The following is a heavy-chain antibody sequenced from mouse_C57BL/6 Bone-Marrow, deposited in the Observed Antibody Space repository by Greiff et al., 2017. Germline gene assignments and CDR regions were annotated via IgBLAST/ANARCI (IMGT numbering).Heavy chain of an antibody. CDR2: MHPNGGSP. CDR1: GYTFTNYW. CDR3: ARSYDYDDYTMDY. D-gene: IGHD2-4*01. V-gene: IGHV1-64*01. Sequence: QVHVKQPGAELVKPGASVKLSCKASGYTFTNYWMLWVKQRPGQGLEWIGMMHPNGGSPDYNEKFKSEATLSVDKSSRTAYMELSSLTSEDSAVYYCARSYDYDDYTMDYWGQGTSVTVSS. J-gene: IGHJ4*01.